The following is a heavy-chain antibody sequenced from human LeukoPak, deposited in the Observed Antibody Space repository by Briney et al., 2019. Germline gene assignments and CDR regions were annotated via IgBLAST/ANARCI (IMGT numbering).Heavy chain of an antibody. CDR2: IYSGGST. CDR3: ARDLQTIHAFDI. V-gene: IGHV3-53*01. D-gene: IGHD1/OR15-1a*01. J-gene: IGHJ3*02. Sequence: GGSLRLSCAASGFTVSSNYMNWVRQAPGKGLEWVSVIYSGGSTYYADSVKGRFTISRDNSKNTLHLQMNSLRAEDTAVYYCARDLQTIHAFDIWGQGTMVTVSS. CDR1: GFTVSSNY.